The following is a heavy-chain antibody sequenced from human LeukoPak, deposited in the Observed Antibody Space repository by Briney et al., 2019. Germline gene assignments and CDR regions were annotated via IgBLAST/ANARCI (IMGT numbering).Heavy chain of an antibody. CDR2: IYYSGST. J-gene: IGHJ4*02. CDR3: AGRSYSSGFYYFDY. Sequence: PSETLSLTCTVSGGSITSYYWSWIRQSPGKGLEWIGYIYYSGSTNYNPSLKSRATISVDTSKNQFSLKLSSVTAADTAVYYCAGRSYSSGFYYFDYWGQGTLVTVSS. CDR1: GGSITSYY. D-gene: IGHD6-25*01. V-gene: IGHV4-59*08.